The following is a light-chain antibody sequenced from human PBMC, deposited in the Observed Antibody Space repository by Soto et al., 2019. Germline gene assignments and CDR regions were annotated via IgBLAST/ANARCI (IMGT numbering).Light chain of an antibody. J-gene: IGLJ3*02. CDR1: SSNIGSDS. CDR2: NNN. CDR3: ASCDDSLNGVV. V-gene: IGLV1-44*01. Sequence: QSVLTQPPSASGAPGQRVTISCSGSSSNIGSDSVSWYQQLPGTAPKLLIYNNNKRPSGVSDRFSGSKSGTSASLAISGLQSEDEADYYCASCDDSLNGVVFGGGTKLTVL.